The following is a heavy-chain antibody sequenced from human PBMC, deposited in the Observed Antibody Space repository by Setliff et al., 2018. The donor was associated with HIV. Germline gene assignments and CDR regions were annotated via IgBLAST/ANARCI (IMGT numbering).Heavy chain of an antibody. V-gene: IGHV3-33*06. CDR1: GFTFNSYA. CDR3: AKAMDYNFWSGLGY. CDR2: IWSDGSNK. J-gene: IGHJ4*02. Sequence: GGSLRLSCAASGFTFNSYAMHWVRQAPVKGLEWVAVIWSDGSNKHYADSVKGRFTISRDNSKNTVYLQMNSLRAEDMAVYYCAKAMDYNFWSGLGYWGQGTLVTVSS. D-gene: IGHD3-3*01.